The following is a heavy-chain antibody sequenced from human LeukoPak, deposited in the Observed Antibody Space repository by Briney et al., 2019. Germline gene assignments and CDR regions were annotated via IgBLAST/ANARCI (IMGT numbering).Heavy chain of an antibody. CDR3: ARDGGGSSSWYASFDY. CDR1: GCTFSSYW. CDR2: INSDGSST. D-gene: IGHD6-13*01. V-gene: IGHV3-74*01. J-gene: IGHJ4*02. Sequence: QPGGSLRLSCAASGCTFSSYWMHWVRQAPGKGLVWVSRINSDGSSTSYADSVKGRFTISRDNAKNTLYLQMNSLRAEDTAVYYCARDGGGSSSWYASFDYWGQGTLVTVSS.